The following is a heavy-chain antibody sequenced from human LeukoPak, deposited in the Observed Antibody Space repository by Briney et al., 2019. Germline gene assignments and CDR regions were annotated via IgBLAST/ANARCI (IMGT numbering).Heavy chain of an antibody. CDR3: ARSYRVVPAPSINYYYYYMDV. CDR2: IIPIFGTA. V-gene: IGHV1-69*05. D-gene: IGHD2-2*01. CDR1: GGTFSSYA. J-gene: IGHJ6*03. Sequence: SVKVSCKASGGTFSSYAISWVRQAPGQGLEWMGGIIPIFGTANYAQKFQGRVTITTDESTSTAYMELSSLRSEDTAVYYCARSYRVVPAPSINYYYYYMDVWGKGTTVTVSS.